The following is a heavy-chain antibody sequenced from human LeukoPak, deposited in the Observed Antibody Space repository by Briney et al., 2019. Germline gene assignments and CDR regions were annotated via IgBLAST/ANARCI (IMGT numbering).Heavy chain of an antibody. J-gene: IGHJ4*02. CDR3: ARHLSSGYERVFDY. CDR2: IYYSGIT. CDR1: GGSISSYY. Sequence: SETLSLTCAVSGGSISSYYWIWIRQPPGKGLEWIGYIYYSGITNYNPSLKSRVTISVDTSKNQFSLKLSSVTAADTAVYYCARHLSSGYERVFDYWGQGPLVTVSS. D-gene: IGHD5-12*01. V-gene: IGHV4-59*08.